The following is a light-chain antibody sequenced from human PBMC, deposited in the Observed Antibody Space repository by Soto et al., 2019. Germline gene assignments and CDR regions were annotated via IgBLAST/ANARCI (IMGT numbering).Light chain of an antibody. CDR1: QSISSW. CDR2: KAS. V-gene: IGKV1-5*03. J-gene: IGKJ1*01. Sequence: DIQMTQSPSTLSASVGDRVTITCRASQSISSWLAWYQQKPGKAPKLLIYKASNLESGVPLRFSGSGSGTEFTLTISSRQPDDFATYYCQQYDSYSGTFGQGTKVEIK. CDR3: QQYDSYSGT.